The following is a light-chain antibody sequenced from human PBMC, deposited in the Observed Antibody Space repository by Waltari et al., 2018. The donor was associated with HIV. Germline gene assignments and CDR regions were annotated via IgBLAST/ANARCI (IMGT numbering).Light chain of an antibody. Sequence: QSVLTQPPAASGTARQTLTLSWSGSRSHIGCHYDNWYQQLPGTAPKLLIYRNNQRPSGVPDRFSGSKSGTSASLAISGLRSEDEADYYCAAWDDSLLFGGGTKLTVL. CDR1: RSHIGCHY. CDR2: RNN. CDR3: AAWDDSLL. V-gene: IGLV1-47*01. J-gene: IGLJ2*01.